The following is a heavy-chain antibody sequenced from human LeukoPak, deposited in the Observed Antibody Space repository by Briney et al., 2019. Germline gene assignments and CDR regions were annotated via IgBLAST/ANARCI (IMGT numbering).Heavy chain of an antibody. J-gene: IGHJ6*03. D-gene: IGHD3-3*01. CDR1: GGTFTSYA. CDR2: IIPIFGTA. V-gene: IGHV1-69*05. CDR3: ARGFWSGYNETTDYYYYMYV. Sequence: ASVKVSCKASGGTFTSYAISWVRQAPGQGLEWIGVIIPIFGTANYAQKFQVRVTITTDESTSTDYLELSSLRSEDTAVYYCARGFWSGYNETTDYYYYMYVWGKGTTVTVS.